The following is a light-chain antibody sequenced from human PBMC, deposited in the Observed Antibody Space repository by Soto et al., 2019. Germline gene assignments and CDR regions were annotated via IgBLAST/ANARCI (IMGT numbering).Light chain of an antibody. CDR2: DVS. J-gene: IGLJ1*01. CDR3: SSYTSSRSDYV. V-gene: IGLV2-14*01. CDR1: SSDVGGYNY. Sequence: QSVLTQPASVSGSPGQSITISCTGTSSDVGGYNYVSWYQQHPGKAPKLMIYDVSNRPSGVSNRFSGSKSGNTASLTISGLQAEDEADYYCSSYTSSRSDYVFGTGTKLTVL.